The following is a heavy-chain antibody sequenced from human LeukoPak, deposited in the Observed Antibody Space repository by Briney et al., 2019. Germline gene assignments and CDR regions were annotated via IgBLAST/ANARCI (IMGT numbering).Heavy chain of an antibody. D-gene: IGHD5-24*01. Sequence: PGGSLRLSCAASGFTFSSYGMHWVRQAPGKGLEWVAFIRYDGSNKYYADSVKGRFTISRDNAKNSLYLQMNSLRAEDTAVYYCARGVERWLQVPFDYWGQGTLVTVSS. CDR2: IRYDGSNK. J-gene: IGHJ4*02. V-gene: IGHV3-30*02. CDR1: GFTFSSYG. CDR3: ARGVERWLQVPFDY.